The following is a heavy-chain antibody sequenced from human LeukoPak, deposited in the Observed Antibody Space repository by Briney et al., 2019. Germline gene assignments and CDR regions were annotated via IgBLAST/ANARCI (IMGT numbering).Heavy chain of an antibody. Sequence: PGGSLRLSCAASGFTFSSYWMHRVRQAPGKGLVWVSRINSDGSSTSYADSVKGRFTISRDNAKNTLYLQMNSLRAEDTAVYYCARSDQANWGSGTDYMDVWGKGTTVTVS. CDR1: GFTFSSYW. D-gene: IGHD7-27*01. CDR3: ARSDQANWGSGTDYMDV. V-gene: IGHV3-74*01. J-gene: IGHJ6*03. CDR2: INSDGSST.